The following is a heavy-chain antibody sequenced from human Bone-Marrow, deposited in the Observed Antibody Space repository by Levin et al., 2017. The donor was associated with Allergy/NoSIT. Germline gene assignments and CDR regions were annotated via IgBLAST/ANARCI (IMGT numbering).Heavy chain of an antibody. CDR1: GGSISSYY. V-gene: IGHV4-59*08. CDR3: ASGLYQFDY. CDR2: IYYSGST. Sequence: SETLSLTCTVSGGSISSYYWSWIRQPPGKGLEWIGYIYYSGSTTYNPSLKSRVTISVYTSKNQFSLKWSSVTAADTAVYYCASGLYQFDYWGQGTLVTVSS. J-gene: IGHJ4*02. D-gene: IGHD2-8*01.